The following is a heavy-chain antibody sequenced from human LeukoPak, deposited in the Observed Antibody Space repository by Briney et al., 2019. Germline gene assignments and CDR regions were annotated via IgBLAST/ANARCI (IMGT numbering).Heavy chain of an antibody. J-gene: IGHJ4*02. CDR2: TYYRSKWYN. V-gene: IGHV6-1*01. CDR3: TRNKYYGSDY. D-gene: IGHD4-17*01. Sequence: LEWLGRTYYRSKWYNDYGASVKSRITINSDTSKNQFSLRLSSVTPEDTAVYFCTRNKYYGSDYWGQGTLVTVSS.